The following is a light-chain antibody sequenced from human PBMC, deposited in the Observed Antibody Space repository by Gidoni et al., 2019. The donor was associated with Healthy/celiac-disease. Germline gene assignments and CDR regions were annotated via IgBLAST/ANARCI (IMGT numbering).Light chain of an antibody. CDR2: DAS. Sequence: EIALTQSPATLSLSPGERATISCRASQSVSSYLAWYQQKPGQAHRLLIYDASNRHTGIPARFSGSGSGTDFTLTISSLEPEDFAVYYCQQRSNWPPWTFGQGTKVEIK. CDR3: QQRSNWPPWT. V-gene: IGKV3-11*01. CDR1: QSVSSY. J-gene: IGKJ1*01.